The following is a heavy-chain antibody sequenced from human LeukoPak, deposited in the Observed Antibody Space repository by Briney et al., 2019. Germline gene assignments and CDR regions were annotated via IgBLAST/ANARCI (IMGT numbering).Heavy chain of an antibody. CDR1: GGSISSSSYY. CDR2: IYYSGST. CDR3: AGHFSGGSGWYRGYYYYGMDV. V-gene: IGHV4-39*01. Sequence: SETLSHTCTVSGGSISSSSYYWGWIRQPPGKGLEWIGSIYYSGSTYYNPSLKSRVTISVDTSKNQFSLKLSSVTAADTAVYYCAGHFSGGSGWYRGYYYYGMDVWGQGTTVTVSS. D-gene: IGHD6-19*01. J-gene: IGHJ6*02.